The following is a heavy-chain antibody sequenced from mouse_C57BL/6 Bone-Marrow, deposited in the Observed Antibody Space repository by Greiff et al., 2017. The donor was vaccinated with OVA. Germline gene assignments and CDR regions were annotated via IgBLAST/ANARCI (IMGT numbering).Heavy chain of an antibody. J-gene: IGHJ2*01. D-gene: IGHD1-1*01. Sequence: EVKLVESGGGLVQPKGSLKLSCAASGFSFNTYAMNWVRQAPGKGLEWVARIRSKSNNYATYYADSVKDRFTISRDDSESMLYLQMNNLKTEDTAMDYCVRHGRHYGWDYWGKGTTLTVSS. CDR1: GFSFNTYA. CDR2: IRSKSNNYAT. CDR3: VRHGRHYGWDY. V-gene: IGHV10-1*01.